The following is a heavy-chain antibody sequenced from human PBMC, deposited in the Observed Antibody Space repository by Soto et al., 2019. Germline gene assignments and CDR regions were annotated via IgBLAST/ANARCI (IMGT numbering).Heavy chain of an antibody. CDR1: GFTFSSYA. Sequence: PGGSLRLSCAASGFTFSSYAMSWVRQAPGKGLEWVSAISGSGGSTYYADSVKGRFTISRDNSKNTLYLQMNSLRAEDTAVYYCAKWGLGLAVDRYYYYFYGMAVWGQGTTVTVSS. CDR2: ISGSGGST. D-gene: IGHD3-16*01. CDR3: AKWGLGLAVDRYYYYFYGMAV. J-gene: IGHJ6*01. V-gene: IGHV3-23*01.